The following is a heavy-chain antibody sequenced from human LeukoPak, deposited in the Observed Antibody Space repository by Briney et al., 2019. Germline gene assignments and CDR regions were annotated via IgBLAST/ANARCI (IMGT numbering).Heavy chain of an antibody. CDR3: ARDDLAMAQSGDY. J-gene: IGHJ4*02. Sequence: SETLSLTCTVSGDFISRGSYFWSWIRQPAGKGLEWIGRISTSETNDNPSFTSRVTLSIDTSKNQFSLKLSSVTAADTAVYYCARDDLAMAQSGDYWGQGTLVTVSS. D-gene: IGHD5-18*01. CDR1: GDFISRGSYF. CDR2: ISTSET. V-gene: IGHV4-61*02.